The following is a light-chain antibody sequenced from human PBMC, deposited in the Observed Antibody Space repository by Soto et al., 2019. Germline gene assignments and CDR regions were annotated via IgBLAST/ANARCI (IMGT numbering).Light chain of an antibody. CDR3: QQYNSYPLT. CDR1: QSISSW. J-gene: IGKJ4*01. Sequence: DIQMTQSPSTLSASVGDIVTITCRASQSISSWLAWYQQKPGQAPNLLIYDASSLESGVPSRFSGSGSATEFTLTISSLQPDDFATYYCQQYNSYPLTFGGGTKVEIK. V-gene: IGKV1-5*01. CDR2: DAS.